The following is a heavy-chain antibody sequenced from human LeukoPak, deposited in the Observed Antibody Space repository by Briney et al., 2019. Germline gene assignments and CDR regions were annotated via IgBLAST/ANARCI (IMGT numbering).Heavy chain of an antibody. CDR3: ARERETYYYDSSGYGSNFDY. CDR2: INHSGST. Sequence: PSETLSLTCAVYGGSFSGYYWSWIRQPPGEGLEWIGEINHSGSTNYNPSLKSRVTISVDTSKNQFSLKLSSVTAADTAVYYCARERETYYYDSSGYGSNFDYWGQGTLVTVSS. D-gene: IGHD3-22*01. V-gene: IGHV4-34*01. J-gene: IGHJ4*02. CDR1: GGSFSGYY.